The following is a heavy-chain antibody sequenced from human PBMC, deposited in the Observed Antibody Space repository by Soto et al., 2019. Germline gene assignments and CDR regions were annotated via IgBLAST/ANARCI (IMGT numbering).Heavy chain of an antibody. V-gene: IGHV4-61*01. CDR1: GGSVSSGSYY. CDR3: ARGEVSQTFDY. J-gene: IGHJ4*02. Sequence: SETLSLTCTVSGGSVSSGSYYWSWIRQHPGKGLEWIGYIYYSGSTNYNPSLKSRVTISVDTSKNQFSLKLSSVTAADTAVYYCARGEVSQTFDYWGQGTLVTVSS. CDR2: IYYSGST. D-gene: IGHD3-16*02.